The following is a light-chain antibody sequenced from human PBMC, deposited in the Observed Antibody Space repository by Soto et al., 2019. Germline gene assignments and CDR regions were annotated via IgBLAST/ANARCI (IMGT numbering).Light chain of an antibody. J-gene: IGKJ1*01. CDR1: QSVSTNR. CDR3: QQYDTSPRT. V-gene: IGKV3-20*01. Sequence: EIVLTQSPDTLSLSQGERATLSCSASQSVSTNRLAWYQQKPGQAPRLLIYGASTRATGIPDRISGSGSGTDFALTISRLEPADFAAYYCQQYDTSPRTFGQGTKVEI. CDR2: GAS.